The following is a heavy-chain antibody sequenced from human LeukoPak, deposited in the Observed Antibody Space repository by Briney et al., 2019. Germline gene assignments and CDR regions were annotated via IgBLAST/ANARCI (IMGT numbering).Heavy chain of an antibody. Sequence: GGSLRLSCAASGFTFSSYAMHWVRQAPGKGLEWVAVISYDGSNKYYADSVKGRFTTSRDNSKNTLYLQMNSLRAEDTAVYYCARVDHSSSFDYWGQGTLVTVSS. V-gene: IGHV3-30*04. CDR1: GFTFSSYA. CDR3: ARVDHSSSFDY. J-gene: IGHJ4*02. D-gene: IGHD6-6*01. CDR2: ISYDGSNK.